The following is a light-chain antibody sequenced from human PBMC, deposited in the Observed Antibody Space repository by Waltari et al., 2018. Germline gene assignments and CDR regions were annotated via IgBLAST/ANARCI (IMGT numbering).Light chain of an antibody. CDR1: QSISSW. CDR2: KAS. J-gene: IGKJ4*01. V-gene: IGKV1-5*03. Sequence: DIQMTQSPSTLSASVGDRVTITCRASQSISSWLAWYQQKPGTAPKLLIYKASTLESGVPSRFSGSGSGTDFTLTISRLEPEDVAVYYCQQYDGSILTFGGGTKVEV. CDR3: QQYDGSILT.